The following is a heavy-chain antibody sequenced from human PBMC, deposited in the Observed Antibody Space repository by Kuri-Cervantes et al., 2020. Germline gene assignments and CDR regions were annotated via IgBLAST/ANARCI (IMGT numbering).Heavy chain of an antibody. D-gene: IGHD3-3*01. CDR1: GYTFTSYA. CDR3: ARDFSSLGYHVLRFLEWLPDY. CDR2: INAGNGNT. Sequence: ASGKVSCKASGYTFTSYAMHWVRQAPGQRLEWMGWINAGNGNTKYSQKFQGRVTITRDTSASTAYMELSSLRSEDTAVYYCARDFSSLGYHVLRFLEWLPDYWGQGTLVTVSS. V-gene: IGHV1-3*01. J-gene: IGHJ4*02.